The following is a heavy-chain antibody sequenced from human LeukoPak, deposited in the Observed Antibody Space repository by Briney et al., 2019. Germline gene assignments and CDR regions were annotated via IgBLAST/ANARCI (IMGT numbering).Heavy chain of an antibody. CDR3: ARTDTAMVTGY. V-gene: IGHV3-21*01. J-gene: IGHJ4*02. CDR1: GFTFSSYA. D-gene: IGHD5-18*01. Sequence: GGSLRLSCAASGFTFSSYAMNWVRQAPGKGLEWVSSISSSSSYIYYADSVKGRFTISRDNAKNSLYLQMNSLRAEDTAVYYCARTDTAMVTGYWGQGTLVTVSS. CDR2: ISSSSSYI.